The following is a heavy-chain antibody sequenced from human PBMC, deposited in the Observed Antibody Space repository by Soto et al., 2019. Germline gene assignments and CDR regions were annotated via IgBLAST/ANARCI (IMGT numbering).Heavy chain of an antibody. D-gene: IGHD3-10*01. J-gene: IGHJ4*01. CDR3: AKVLEGHYGPQSFQF. Sequence: PGGSLRSSFAASGFTLSSYAMSWVRQAPGKVLELVSAISGSGASTYYAYSVKGRFTISRDNSKNTLYLQMPSLRAEDTAVYSCAKVLEGHYGPQSFQFWAHATLVNVSS. V-gene: IGHV3-23*01. CDR1: GFTLSSYA. CDR2: ISGSGAST.